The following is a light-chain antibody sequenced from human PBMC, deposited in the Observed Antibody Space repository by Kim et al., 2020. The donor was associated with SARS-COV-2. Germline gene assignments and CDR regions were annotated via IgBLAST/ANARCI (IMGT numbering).Light chain of an antibody. Sequence: GKRVTISCAGSSGSIASNYVQWYQRRPGSAPTTVIYEDNQRPSGVPDRFSGSIDSSSNSASLTISGLKTEDEADYYCQSYDSSNWVFGGGTQLTVL. CDR3: QSYDSSNWV. V-gene: IGLV6-57*02. CDR1: SGSIASNY. J-gene: IGLJ3*02. CDR2: EDN.